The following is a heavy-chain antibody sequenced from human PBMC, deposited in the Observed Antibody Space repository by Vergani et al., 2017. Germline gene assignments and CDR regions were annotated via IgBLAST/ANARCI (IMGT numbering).Heavy chain of an antibody. J-gene: IGHJ6*02. Sequence: QVQLVESAGGVVQPGGSLRLSCAASGFTFSNFGIHWVLQAPGKGLEWLSFIRYDGSSEYYGDSVKARITISRDKSQNTVNLQMNSLRTEDTAVYFCANSVIAGNVGVAYFGMDVWGRGTTVTVSS. V-gene: IGHV3-30*02. CDR2: IRYDGSSE. CDR3: ANSVIAGNVGVAYFGMDV. CDR1: GFTFSNFG. D-gene: IGHD2/OR15-2a*01.